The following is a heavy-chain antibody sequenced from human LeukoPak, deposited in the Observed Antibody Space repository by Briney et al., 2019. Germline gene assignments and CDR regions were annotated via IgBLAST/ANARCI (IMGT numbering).Heavy chain of an antibody. CDR3: ARGVFPAFDI. V-gene: IGHV6-1*01. D-gene: IGHD3-10*01. J-gene: IGHJ3*02. Sequence: SQTLSLTCDISGDRVSRNSVTWNWVRQSQSRGLEWLGRTYYRYKWFNDYAVSVKSRIPINPDTSKDQFSLQLNSVTPEDTAVYYCARGVFPAFDIWGQGTMVTGSS. CDR2: TYYRYKWFN. CDR1: GDRVSRNSVT.